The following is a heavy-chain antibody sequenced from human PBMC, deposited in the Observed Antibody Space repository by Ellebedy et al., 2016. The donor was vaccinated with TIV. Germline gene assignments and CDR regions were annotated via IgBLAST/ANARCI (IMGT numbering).Heavy chain of an antibody. CDR2: ISSSSSYI. D-gene: IGHD6-19*01. J-gene: IGHJ6*02. Sequence: PGGSLRLSCAASGFTFSSYSMNWVRQAPGKGLEWVSSISSSSSYIYYADSVKGRFTISRDNAKNSLYLQMNSLRAEDTAVYYCARDTRPSQWLVVHYYYGMDVWGQGTTVTVSS. V-gene: IGHV3-21*01. CDR1: GFTFSSYS. CDR3: ARDTRPSQWLVVHYYYGMDV.